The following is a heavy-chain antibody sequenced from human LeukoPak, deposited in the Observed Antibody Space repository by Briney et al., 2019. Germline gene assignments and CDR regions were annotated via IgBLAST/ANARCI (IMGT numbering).Heavy chain of an antibody. CDR3: AGSWFYRDYFEY. Sequence: GRSLRLSCAASGFPFSSYGMHWVRKAPGKGLEWVAVLSYDGSNEYYADSVKGRFTISRDNSKNTLYLQMNSLRVEDTAVYYCAGSWFYRDYFEYWGQGTLVTVSS. V-gene: IGHV3-30*03. D-gene: IGHD3-10*01. CDR1: GFPFSSYG. CDR2: LSYDGSNE. J-gene: IGHJ4*02.